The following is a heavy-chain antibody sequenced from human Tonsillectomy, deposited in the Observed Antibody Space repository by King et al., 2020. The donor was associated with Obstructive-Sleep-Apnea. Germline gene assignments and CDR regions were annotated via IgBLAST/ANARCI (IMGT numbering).Heavy chain of an antibody. CDR2: ISGSGGST. J-gene: IGHJ4*02. CDR3: AKDVGSYYGSGSYNDY. V-gene: IGHV3-23*04. Sequence: VQLVESGGGLVQPGGSLRLSCAASGFTFSSNAVSWVRQAPGKGLEWVSVISGSGGSTYYADSVKGRFTISRDNSKNTLYLQMNSLRAEDTAVYYCAKDVGSYYGSGSYNDYWGQGTLVTVSS. D-gene: IGHD3-10*01. CDR1: GFTFSSNA.